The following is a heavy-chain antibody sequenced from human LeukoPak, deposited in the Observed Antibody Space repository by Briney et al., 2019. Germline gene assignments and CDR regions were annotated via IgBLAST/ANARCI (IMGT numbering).Heavy chain of an antibody. CDR1: GYSFTSYW. CDR3: ARHHSRGGVDY. Sequence: GESLKISCKGSGYSFTSYWIGWVRQIPGKRLDWMGIIYPGDSDTRYSPSFQGHVTISADKSISTAYLKWGRLQASDTAMYYCARHHSRGGVDYWGQGPLVTVSS. J-gene: IGHJ4*02. CDR2: IYPGDSDT. D-gene: IGHD6-19*01. V-gene: IGHV5-51*01.